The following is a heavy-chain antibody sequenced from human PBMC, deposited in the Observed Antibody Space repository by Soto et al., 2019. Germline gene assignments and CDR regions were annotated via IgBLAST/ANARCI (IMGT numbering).Heavy chain of an antibody. CDR1: GGSISSGGYY. CDR2: IYYSGST. D-gene: IGHD2-21*01. CDR3: AASCVGCGGFNYYRMDV. V-gene: IGHV4-31*03. J-gene: IGHJ6*02. Sequence: QVQLQESGPGLVKPSQTLSLTCTVSGGSISSGGYYWTWIRQHPGKGLEWIGYIYYSGSTCYNPSLKSRVTILVDTSKNQFSLKLSSVTAADTAVYYCAASCVGCGGFNYYRMDVWGQGTTVTVSS.